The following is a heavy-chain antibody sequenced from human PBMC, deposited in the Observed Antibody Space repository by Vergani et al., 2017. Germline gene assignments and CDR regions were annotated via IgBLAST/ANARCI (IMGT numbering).Heavy chain of an antibody. J-gene: IGHJ6*02. Sequence: QVTLRESGPALVKPTQTLTLTCTFSGFSLSTSGMCVSWIRQPPGKALEWLARIDWDDDKYYSTSLKTRLTISKDTSKNQVVLTMTNMDPVDTATYYCARHTVAVAGNYYYYGMDVWGQGTTVTVSS. CDR2: IDWDDDK. CDR3: ARHTVAVAGNYYYYGMDV. CDR1: GFSLSTSGMC. D-gene: IGHD6-19*01. V-gene: IGHV2-70*15.